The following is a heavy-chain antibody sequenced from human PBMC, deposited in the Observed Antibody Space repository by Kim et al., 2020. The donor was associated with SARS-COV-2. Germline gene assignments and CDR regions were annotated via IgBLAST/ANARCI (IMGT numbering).Heavy chain of an antibody. D-gene: IGHD2-21*02. J-gene: IGHJ5*02. CDR1: GGSISSSSYY. CDR2: IYYSGST. V-gene: IGHV4-39*01. Sequence: SETLSLTCTVSGGSISSSSYYWGWIRQPPGKGLEWIGSIYYSGSTYYNPSLKSRVTISVDTSKNQFSLKLSSVTAADTAVYYCARLPHLRGVTNWFDPWGQGTLVTVSS. CDR3: ARLPHLRGVTNWFDP.